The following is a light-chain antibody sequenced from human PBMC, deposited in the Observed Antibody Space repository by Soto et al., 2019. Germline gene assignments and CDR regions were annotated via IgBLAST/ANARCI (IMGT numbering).Light chain of an antibody. V-gene: IGKV1-5*01. CDR1: QSISSW. Sequence: DLPMTQSPSTLSASVGDRVTITCRASQSISSWLAWYQQKPGKAPRLLIYDASYLEREVPSRFSGSGSGTEFTLTISDLQPDDLATYYCQQYNSFWTFGQGTKVEI. J-gene: IGKJ1*01. CDR3: QQYNSFWT. CDR2: DAS.